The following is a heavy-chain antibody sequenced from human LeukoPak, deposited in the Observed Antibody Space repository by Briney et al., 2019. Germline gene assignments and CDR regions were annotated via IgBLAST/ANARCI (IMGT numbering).Heavy chain of an antibody. V-gene: IGHV3-7*03. CDR3: ARGGGLDV. CDR2: INHNGNVN. J-gene: IGHJ6*02. D-gene: IGHD3-16*01. CDR1: AFTFSSYW. Sequence: SGGSVRLSCAASAFTFSSYWIHWARQAPGKGLEWVDSINHNGNVNYYVDSVKGRFTISRDNAKNSPYLQMSNLRAEDTAVYFCARGGGLDVWGQGATVTVSS.